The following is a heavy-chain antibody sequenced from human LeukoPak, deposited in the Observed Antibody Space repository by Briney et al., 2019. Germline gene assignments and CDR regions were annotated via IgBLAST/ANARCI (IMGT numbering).Heavy chain of an antibody. D-gene: IGHD4-17*01. CDR1: GFTFSNAW. J-gene: IGHJ6*03. V-gene: IGHV3-15*01. CDR2: IKSKTDGGTT. Sequence: GGSLRLSCAASGFTFSNAWMSWVRQAPGKGLEWVGRIKSKTDGGTTDYAAPVKGRFTISRDDSKNTLYLQMNSLKTEDTAVYYCTTDLRGDYGDGIYYYYYYMDVWGKGTTVTISS. CDR3: TTDLRGDYGDGIYYYYYYMDV.